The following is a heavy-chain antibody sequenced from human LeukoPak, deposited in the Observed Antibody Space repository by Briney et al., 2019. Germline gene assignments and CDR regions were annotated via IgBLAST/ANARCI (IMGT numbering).Heavy chain of an antibody. CDR3: AAQGYCSGRSCYSGY. D-gene: IGHD2-15*01. J-gene: IGHJ4*02. Sequence: GGSLRLSCAASGFTFSSYAMSWVRQAPGKGLEWVSAITAGGGSTYYADSVKGLLTISRDNSKNTLYLQMNSLRAEDTAVYYCAAQGYCSGRSCYSGYWGQGTLVTVSS. V-gene: IGHV3-23*01. CDR1: GFTFSSYA. CDR2: ITAGGGST.